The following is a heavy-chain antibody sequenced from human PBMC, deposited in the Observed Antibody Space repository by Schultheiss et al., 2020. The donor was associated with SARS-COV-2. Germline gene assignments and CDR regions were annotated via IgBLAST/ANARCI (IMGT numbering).Heavy chain of an antibody. CDR1: GFTVSSNY. CDR2: ISSSSSYI. V-gene: IGHV3-21*01. J-gene: IGHJ4*02. D-gene: IGHD2-2*01. Sequence: GGSLRLSCAASGFTVSSNYMSWVRQAPGKGLEWVSSISSSSSYIYYADSVKGRFTISRDNAKNTLYLQMNSLRAEDTAVYYCARDSRYQLLNYWGQGTLVTVSS. CDR3: ARDSRYQLLNY.